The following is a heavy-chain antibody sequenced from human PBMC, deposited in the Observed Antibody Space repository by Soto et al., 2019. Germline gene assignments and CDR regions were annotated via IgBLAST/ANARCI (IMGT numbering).Heavy chain of an antibody. V-gene: IGHV3-30*18. Sequence: QVQRVESGGGVVQPGRSLRLSCVASGFTFSIFVMHWVRQAPGKGLEWVTLISSDDRNIYYADSVQGRFTVSRDDSRNTLYLQMNSLRPEDMAVYYCAKALNGELNDWGQGTMVTVSS. J-gene: IGHJ3*01. D-gene: IGHD1-1*01. CDR3: AKALNGELND. CDR1: GFTFSIFV. CDR2: ISSDDRNI.